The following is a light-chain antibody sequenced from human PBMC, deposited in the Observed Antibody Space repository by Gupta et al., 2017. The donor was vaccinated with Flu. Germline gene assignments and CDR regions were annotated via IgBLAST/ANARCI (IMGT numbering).Light chain of an antibody. CDR3: QQDNSDPLT. CDR2: KAS. Sequence: DIQLTQSPSTLSASVGDRVTITCRASQSISSWLAWYQQKPGKAPKLLIYKASSLESGVPSRFSGSGSGTDYTLTISSLQPDDFATYYCQQDNSDPLTFGQGTKVEIK. CDR1: QSISSW. V-gene: IGKV1-5*03. J-gene: IGKJ1*01.